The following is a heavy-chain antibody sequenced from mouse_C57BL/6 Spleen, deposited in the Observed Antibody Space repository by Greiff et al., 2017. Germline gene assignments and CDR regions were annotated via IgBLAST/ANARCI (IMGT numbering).Heavy chain of an antibody. J-gene: IGHJ4*01. V-gene: IGHV1-59*01. Sequence: VQLQQPGAELVRPGTSVKLSCKASGYTFTSYWMHWVKQRPGQGLEWIGVIDPSDSYTNYNQKFKGKATLTVDTSSSTAYMQLSSLTSEDSAVYYCARLGTTVEEDAMDYWGQGTSVTVSS. CDR2: IDPSDSYT. CDR3: ARLGTTVEEDAMDY. D-gene: IGHD1-1*01. CDR1: GYTFTSYW.